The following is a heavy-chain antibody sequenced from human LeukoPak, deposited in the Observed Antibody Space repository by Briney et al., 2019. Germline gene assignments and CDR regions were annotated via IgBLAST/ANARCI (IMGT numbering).Heavy chain of an antibody. CDR3: ARSPGEVVNPEYAFDI. D-gene: IGHD3-10*01. Sequence: PGGSLRLSCAASGFTFSSYAMHWVRQAPGKGLEYVSAISSNGGSTYYANSVKGRFTISRDNSKNTPYLQMGSLRAEDMAVYYCARSPGEVVNPEYAFDIWGQGTMVTVSS. CDR1: GFTFSSYA. CDR2: ISSNGGST. J-gene: IGHJ3*02. V-gene: IGHV3-64*01.